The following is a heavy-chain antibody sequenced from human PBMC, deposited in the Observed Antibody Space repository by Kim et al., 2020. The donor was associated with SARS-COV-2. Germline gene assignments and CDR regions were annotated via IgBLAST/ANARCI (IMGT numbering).Heavy chain of an antibody. D-gene: IGHD3-9*01. CDR3: ARVGPSYYDILTGYPAGYYFGY. J-gene: IGHJ4*02. Sequence: SETLSLTCTVSGGSISSGGYYWSWIRQHPGKGLEWIGYIYYSGSTYYNPSLKSRVTISVDTSKNQFSLKLSSVTAADTAVYYCARVGPSYYDILTGYPAGYYFGYWGQGTLVTVSS. CDR2: IYYSGST. CDR1: GGSISSGGYY. V-gene: IGHV4-31*03.